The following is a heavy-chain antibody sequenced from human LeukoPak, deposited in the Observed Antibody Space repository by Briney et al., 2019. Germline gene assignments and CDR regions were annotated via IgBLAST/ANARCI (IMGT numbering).Heavy chain of an antibody. Sequence: GGSLRLSCAASGFTVSSNYMSWVRQAPGKGLEWVSVIYSGGSTYYADSVKGRFTISRDNSKNTLYLQMNSLRAEDTAVYYCARVIQLWTIDYWGQGTWSPSPQ. CDR2: IYSGGST. V-gene: IGHV3-53*01. D-gene: IGHD5-18*01. CDR1: GFTVSSNY. CDR3: ARVIQLWTIDY. J-gene: IGHJ4*02.